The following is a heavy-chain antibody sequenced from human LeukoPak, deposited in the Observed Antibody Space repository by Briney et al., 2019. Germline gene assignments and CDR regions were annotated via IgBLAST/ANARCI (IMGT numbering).Heavy chain of an antibody. CDR2: IWHDGGSQ. CDR3: AREVGATTKIYYYGMDV. Sequence: GGSLRLSCAASGFIFSSYGMHWVRQAPGKGLEWVAVIWHDGGSQYYADSVKGRFTISRDNYKNTLYLQMNSLRAEDTAVYYCAREVGATTKIYYYGMDVWGQGTTVTVSS. D-gene: IGHD1-26*01. J-gene: IGHJ6*02. V-gene: IGHV3-33*01. CDR1: GFIFSSYG.